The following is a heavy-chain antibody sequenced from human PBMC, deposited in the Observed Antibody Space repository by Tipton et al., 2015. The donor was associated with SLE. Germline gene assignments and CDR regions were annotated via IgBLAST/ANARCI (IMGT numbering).Heavy chain of an antibody. CDR3: TRLYGGWYFDL. V-gene: IGHV4-38-2*02. CDR2: GYHSGT. Sequence: TPSLTCTVSGFSISSYYWGWFRQPPGKGLEWIGSGYHSGTYYSPSLKSRVTISLDTSKNQFSLRLNSVTAADTAMYYCTRLYGGWYFDLWGRGTLVTVSS. D-gene: IGHD2-2*02. J-gene: IGHJ2*01. CDR1: GFSISSYY.